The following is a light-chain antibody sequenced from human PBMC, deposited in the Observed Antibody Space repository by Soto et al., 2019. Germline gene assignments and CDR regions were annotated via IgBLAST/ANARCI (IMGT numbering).Light chain of an antibody. J-gene: IGKJ4*01. CDR1: QGIRND. V-gene: IGKV1-6*01. Sequence: AIQMTQSPSSLSASVGDTVTITCRASQGIRNDLGWYQQKPGKAPNLLIYAASSLQSGVPSRFSGSGSGTDFTFTISSLQPEDIATYYCQQYDNLPLTFGGGTKVDIK. CDR2: AAS. CDR3: QQYDNLPLT.